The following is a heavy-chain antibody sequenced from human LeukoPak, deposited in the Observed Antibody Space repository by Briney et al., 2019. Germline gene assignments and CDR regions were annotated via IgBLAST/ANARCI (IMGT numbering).Heavy chain of an antibody. CDR2: IRYDGSNK. J-gene: IGHJ4*02. D-gene: IGHD1-26*01. CDR1: GFTFSNYG. Sequence: GGSLRLSCAASGFTFSNYGMHWVRQAPGKGLEWVAFIRYDGSNKYYADSVKGRFTISRDNSKNTLYLQMNSLRAEDTAVYYCARKPHTDIVGATALFFDCWGQGTLVTVSS. CDR3: ARKPHTDIVGATALFFDC. V-gene: IGHV3-30*02.